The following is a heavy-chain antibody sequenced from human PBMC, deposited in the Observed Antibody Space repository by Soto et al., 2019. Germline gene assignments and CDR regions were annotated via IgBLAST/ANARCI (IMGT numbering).Heavy chain of an antibody. CDR3: ASRDLRGYSYGYFDY. CDR2: IYYSGST. D-gene: IGHD5-18*01. J-gene: IGHJ4*02. Sequence: SSETLSLTCTVSGGSVSSGSYYWSWIRQPPGKGLEWIGYIYYSGSTNYNPSLKSRVTISVDTSKNQFSLKLSSVTAADTAVYYCASRDLRGYSYGYFDYWGQGTLVTVSS. CDR1: GGSVSSGSYY. V-gene: IGHV4-61*01.